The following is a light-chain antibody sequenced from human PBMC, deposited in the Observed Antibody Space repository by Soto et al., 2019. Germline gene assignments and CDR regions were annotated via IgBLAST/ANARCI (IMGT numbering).Light chain of an antibody. CDR3: SSYTGTSAVV. CDR1: SSDVGGYNY. CDR2: DVS. Sequence: QSALTQPASVSGSPGQSITISCTGTSSDVGGYNYVSWYQQHPGKAPKLMIYDVSNRPSGVSNRFSGSKSDNTASLAISGLQADDAADYYCSSYTGTSAVVFGGGTKLTVL. J-gene: IGLJ2*01. V-gene: IGLV2-14*01.